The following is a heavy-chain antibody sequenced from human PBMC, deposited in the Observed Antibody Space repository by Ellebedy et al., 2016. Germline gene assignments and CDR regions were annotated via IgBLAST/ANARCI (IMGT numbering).Heavy chain of an antibody. V-gene: IGHV4-34*01. J-gene: IGHJ4*02. CDR2: INHSGST. Sequence: SETLSLXCAVYGGSFSGYYWSWIRQHPGKGLEWIGEINHSGSTNYNPSLKSRVTISVDTSKNQFSLKLSSVTAADTAVYYCARDCRPFDYWGQGTLVTVSS. CDR1: GGSFSGYY. CDR3: ARDCRPFDY. D-gene: IGHD2-15*01.